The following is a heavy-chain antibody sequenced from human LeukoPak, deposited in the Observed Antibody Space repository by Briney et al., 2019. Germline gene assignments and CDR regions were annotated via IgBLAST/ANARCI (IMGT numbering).Heavy chain of an antibody. CDR2: ISWNSGSI. Sequence: GRSLRLSCAASGFTFDDYAMHWVRQAPGKGLEWVSGISWNSGSIGYADSVKGRFTISRDNSKNTLYLQMNSLRAEDTAVYYCAKDQVRGVGYFDYWGQGTLVTVSS. CDR3: AKDQVRGVGYFDY. V-gene: IGHV3-9*01. J-gene: IGHJ4*02. CDR1: GFTFDDYA. D-gene: IGHD3-10*01.